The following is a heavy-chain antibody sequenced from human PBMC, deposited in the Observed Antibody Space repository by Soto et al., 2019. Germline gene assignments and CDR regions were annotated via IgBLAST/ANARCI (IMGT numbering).Heavy chain of an antibody. Sequence: PSETLSLTCAVDGGYFIGYYWTWIRQPPGTGLEWIGEINHSGSTNYNPSLKSRVTISVDTSKNQFSLKLTSVTAADTAVYYCARDKITGLFDYWGQGTLVTVSS. D-gene: IGHD2-8*02. CDR3: ARDKITGLFDY. CDR1: GGYFIGYY. CDR2: INHSGST. J-gene: IGHJ4*02. V-gene: IGHV4-34*01.